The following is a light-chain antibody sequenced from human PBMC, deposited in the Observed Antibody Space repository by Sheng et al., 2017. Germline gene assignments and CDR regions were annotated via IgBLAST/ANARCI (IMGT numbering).Light chain of an antibody. CDR1: QSITSA. CDR2: GAS. Sequence: ENVLTQSPGTLSLSPGERATLSCRASQSITSAYVAWYQQKPGQAPRLLIYGASTRATGIPARFSGSGSGTDFTLTISSLQSEDFAVYYCQQYDKWPLPFGGGTKVEIK. V-gene: IGKV3-15*01. CDR3: QQYDKWPLP. J-gene: IGKJ4*01.